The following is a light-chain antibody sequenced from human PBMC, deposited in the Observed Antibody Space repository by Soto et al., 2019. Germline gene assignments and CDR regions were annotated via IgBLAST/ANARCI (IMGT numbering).Light chain of an antibody. CDR3: QHYNNLLGT. Sequence: DIQMTQSPSTLSASIGDRVTITCRASESIRTWLAWYQHKPGKAPKFLIYAASSLQSGVPSRFSGSGSGTEFTFTISSLQPEDIATYYCQHYNNLLGTFGQGTKVDIK. CDR1: ESIRTW. J-gene: IGKJ1*01. V-gene: IGKV1-5*01. CDR2: AAS.